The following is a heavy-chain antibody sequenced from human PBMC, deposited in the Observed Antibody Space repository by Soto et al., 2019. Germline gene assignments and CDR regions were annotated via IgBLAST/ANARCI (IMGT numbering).Heavy chain of an antibody. CDR3: ARENKYGDYYYFYY. V-gene: IGHV1-18*04. CDR2: ISAYNGKT. Sequence: GASVKVSCKTSGYTFTSYGISGGRQAPGQGLEWMGWISAYNGKTNYEQKLQGRVTVTTDTYTSTAYMQLRSLRSDDTAVYYCARENKYGDYYYFYYWGQGTLVTVSS. D-gene: IGHD7-27*01. J-gene: IGHJ4*02. CDR1: GYTFTSYG.